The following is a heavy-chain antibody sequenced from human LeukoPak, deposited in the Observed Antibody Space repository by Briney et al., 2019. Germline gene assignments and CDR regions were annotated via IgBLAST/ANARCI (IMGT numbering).Heavy chain of an antibody. V-gene: IGHV3-21*01. CDR2: ISSSSSYI. J-gene: IGHJ4*02. CDR3: ARVATYYYGSGRSDY. D-gene: IGHD3-10*01. Sequence: GGSLRLSCAASEFTFSSYSMNWVRQAPGKGLEWVSSISSSSSYIYYADSVKGRFTISRDNAKNSLYLQMNSLRAEDTAVYYCARVATYYYGSGRSDYWGQGTLVTVSS. CDR1: EFTFSSYS.